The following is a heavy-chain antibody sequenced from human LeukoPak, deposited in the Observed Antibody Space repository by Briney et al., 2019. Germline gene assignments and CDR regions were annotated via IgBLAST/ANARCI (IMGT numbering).Heavy chain of an antibody. CDR1: GYTFTVYN. D-gene: IGHD3-9*01. J-gene: IGHJ4*02. Sequence: VASVKVSRTGSGYTFTVYNMHLVRHAPGQGIERMVWISPNSGGINYAEKFQGRVTMTRDTSISTAYMELSRRRSDETAVYYCATGRGGDFDWSYYFDYWGQGTLVTVSS. V-gene: IGHV1-2*02. CDR3: ATGRGGDFDWSYYFDY. CDR2: ISPNSGGI.